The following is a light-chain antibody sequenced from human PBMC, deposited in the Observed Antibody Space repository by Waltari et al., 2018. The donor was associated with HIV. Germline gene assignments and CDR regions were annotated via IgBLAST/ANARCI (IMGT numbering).Light chain of an antibody. CDR3: QQYYSPPGWT. Sequence: DIVLTQSPDSLAVSLGERATINCKSSQSVLYSSNNTNYLAWYQKRPGQPPKMLIYWASTRESGVPDRFTGSGSGTNFTLTISSLQAEDVAVYYCQQYYSPPGWTFGQGTKVEIK. CDR2: WAS. CDR1: QSVLYSSNNTNY. J-gene: IGKJ1*01. V-gene: IGKV4-1*01.